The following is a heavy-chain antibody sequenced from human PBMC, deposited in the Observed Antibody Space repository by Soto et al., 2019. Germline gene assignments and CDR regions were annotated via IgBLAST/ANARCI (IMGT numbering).Heavy chain of an antibody. D-gene: IGHD4-17*01. Sequence: PWETLSLTCAVSGRSIRRGGYSLSWIGQPPGKGLEWIGCIYHGGYTYYNPSLKSRVTISVDRSKNQFSLKLSSVTAADTAVYYCARAHYGDYGYGMDVWGQGTTVTVSS. CDR3: ARAHYGDYGYGMDV. CDR1: GRSIRRGGYS. J-gene: IGHJ6*02. CDR2: IYHGGYT. V-gene: IGHV4-30-2*01.